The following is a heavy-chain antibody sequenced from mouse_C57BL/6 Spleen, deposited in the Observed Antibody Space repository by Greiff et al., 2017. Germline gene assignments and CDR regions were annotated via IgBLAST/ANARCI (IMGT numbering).Heavy chain of an antibody. CDR2: ISSGGSDT. CDR3: ARHIAPSSYFDY. Sequence: EVKLMESGGDLVKPGGSLKLSCAASGFTFSSYGMSWVRQTPDKRLEWVATISSGGSDTYYPDSVKGRFTISRDNAKNTLYLQMSSLKSEDTAMYYCARHIAPSSYFDYWGQGTTLTVSS. J-gene: IGHJ2*01. CDR1: GFTFSSYG. V-gene: IGHV5-6*01.